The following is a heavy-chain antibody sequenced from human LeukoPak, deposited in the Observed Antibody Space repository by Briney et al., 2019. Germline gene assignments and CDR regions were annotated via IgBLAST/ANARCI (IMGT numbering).Heavy chain of an antibody. V-gene: IGHV3-23*01. CDR1: GFTFSSYA. CDR3: AKTTTGYSSGRYPGWPVDY. D-gene: IGHD6-19*01. CDR2: ISGSGGGT. Sequence: GGSLRLSCAASGFTFSSYAVSWVRQAPGKGLEWVSAISGSGGGTYYADSVKGRFTISRGNSKNTLYLQMNSLSTEDTAVYYCAKTTTGYSSGRYPGWPVDYWGQGTLVTVSS. J-gene: IGHJ4*02.